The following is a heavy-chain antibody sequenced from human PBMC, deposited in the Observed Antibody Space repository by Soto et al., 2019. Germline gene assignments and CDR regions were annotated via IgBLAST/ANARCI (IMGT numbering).Heavy chain of an antibody. CDR2: IYHSGGT. D-gene: IGHD3-10*01. CDR3: ASITEGHYYGMDV. J-gene: IGHJ6*02. V-gene: IGHV4-4*02. Sequence: QVQLQESGPGLVKPSGTLSLTCAVSGGSISSSNWWSWVRQTPGKGMEWIGEIYHSGGTNYNPSLKSRVTISVDKSKSQVSLKVSSVTAADTAVYFCASITEGHYYGMDVWGQGTTVTVSS. CDR1: GGSISSSNW.